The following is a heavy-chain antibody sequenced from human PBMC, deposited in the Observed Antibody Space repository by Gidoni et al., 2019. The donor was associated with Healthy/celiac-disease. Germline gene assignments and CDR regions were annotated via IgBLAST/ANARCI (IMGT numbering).Heavy chain of an antibody. CDR2: INPNSGGT. Sequence: QVQLVQSGAEVKKPGASVKVSCKASGYTFTGYYMHWVRQAPGQGLEWMGWINPNSGGTNYAQKFQGRVTMTRDTSISTAYMELSRLRSDDTAVYYCARNGKNWRAPGGNWFDPWGQGTLVTVSS. CDR3: ARNGKNWRAPGGNWFDP. CDR1: GYTFTGYY. V-gene: IGHV1-2*02. D-gene: IGHD3-10*01. J-gene: IGHJ5*02.